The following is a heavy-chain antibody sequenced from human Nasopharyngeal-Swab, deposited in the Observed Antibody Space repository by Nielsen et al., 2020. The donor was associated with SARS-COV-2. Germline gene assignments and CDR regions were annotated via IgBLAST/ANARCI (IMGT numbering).Heavy chain of an antibody. V-gene: IGHV3-9*01. D-gene: IGHD6-6*01. CDR2: ISWNSGSI. J-gene: IGHJ4*02. CDR3: AKTMVYSSSSYYFDY. Sequence: GGSLRLSCAASGFTFDDYAMHWVRQAPEKGLEWVSGISWNSGSIGYADSVKGRFTISRDNAKNPLYLQMNSLRAEDTALYYCAKTMVYSSSSYYFDYWGQGTLVTVSS. CDR1: GFTFDDYA.